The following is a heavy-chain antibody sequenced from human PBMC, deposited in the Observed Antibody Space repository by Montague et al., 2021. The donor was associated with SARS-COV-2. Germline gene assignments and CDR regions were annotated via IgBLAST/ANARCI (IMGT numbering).Heavy chain of an antibody. CDR1: GGSISSYY. CDR3: ARRGRKLLPVATTIGGFDI. D-gene: IGHD5-12*01. CDR2: IYYSGST. V-gene: IGHV4-59*08. Sequence: SETLSLTCTVSGGSISSYYWSWIRQPPGKGLEWIGYIYYSGSTNYNPSXXSRVTISVDTSKNQFSLKLSSVTAADTAVYYCARRGRKLLPVATTIGGFDIWGKGQWSPSLQ. J-gene: IGHJ3*02.